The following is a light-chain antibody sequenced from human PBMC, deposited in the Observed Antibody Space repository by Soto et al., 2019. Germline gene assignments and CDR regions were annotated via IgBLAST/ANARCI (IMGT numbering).Light chain of an antibody. Sequence: QSVLTQPPSVSGAPGQRVTISCSGSSSNIGNNAVNWYQQLPGKAPRALIYYDDLLPSGVSKRFSGSKSGTSVSLAISGLQSDDEADYYCASWDVTLSGVVFGGGTKLTVL. CDR2: YDD. CDR1: SSNIGNNA. J-gene: IGLJ3*02. CDR3: ASWDVTLSGVV. V-gene: IGLV1-36*01.